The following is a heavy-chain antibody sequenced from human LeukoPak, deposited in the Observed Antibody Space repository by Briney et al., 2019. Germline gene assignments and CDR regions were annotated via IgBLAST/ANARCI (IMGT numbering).Heavy chain of an antibody. J-gene: IGHJ4*02. Sequence: SETLSLTCTVSGDSINSLDLWSWIRQPPGKGLEWIGYIYYSGSTNYNPSLKSRVTISVDTSKNQFSLKLSSVTAADTAVYYCARMPDYYDSSGYHGSFDYWGQGTLVTVSS. CDR2: IYYSGST. CDR3: ARMPDYYDSSGYHGSFDY. CDR1: GDSINSLDL. V-gene: IGHV4-59*11. D-gene: IGHD3-22*01.